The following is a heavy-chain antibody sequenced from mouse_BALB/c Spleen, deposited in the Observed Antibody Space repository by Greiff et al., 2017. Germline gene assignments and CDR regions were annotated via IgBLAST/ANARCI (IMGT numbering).Heavy chain of an antibody. V-gene: IGHV1-31*01. CDR2: INPYNGAT. CDR1: GYSFTGYY. J-gene: IGHJ4*01. Sequence: VQLQQSGPELVKPGASVKISCKASGYSFTGYYMHWVKQSHVKSLEWIGRINPYNGATSYNQNFKDKASLTVDKSSSTAYMELHSLTSEDSAVYYCARYDYYAMDYWGQGTSVTVSS. CDR3: ARYDYYAMDY.